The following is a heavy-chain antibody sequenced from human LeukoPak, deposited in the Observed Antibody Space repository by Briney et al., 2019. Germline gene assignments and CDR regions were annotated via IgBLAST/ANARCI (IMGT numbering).Heavy chain of an antibody. V-gene: IGHV1-18*01. J-gene: IGHJ2*01. D-gene: IGHD4-17*01. CDR1: GYTFTSYG. CDR2: ISAYNGNT. CDR3: ARDGDYGLSGWYFDL. Sequence: GASVKVSCTASGYTFTSYGISWVRQAPGQGLEWIGWISAYNGNTNYAQKLQGRVTMTTDTSTSTAYMELRSLRSDDTAVYYCARDGDYGLSGWYFDLWGRGTLVTVSS.